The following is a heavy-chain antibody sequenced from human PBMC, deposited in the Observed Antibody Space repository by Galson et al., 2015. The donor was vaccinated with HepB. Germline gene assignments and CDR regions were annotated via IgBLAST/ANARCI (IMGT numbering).Heavy chain of an antibody. CDR3: ASTYCGGDCYPISLYWYFDL. CDR2: IIPIFGTA. J-gene: IGHJ2*01. CDR1: GGTFSSYA. Sequence: SVKVSCKASGGTFSSYAISWVRQAPGQGLEWMGGIIPIFGTANYAQKFQGRVTITADESTSTAYMELSSLRSEDTAVYYCASTYCGGDCYPISLYWYFDLWGRGTLVTVSS. D-gene: IGHD2-21*02. V-gene: IGHV1-69*13.